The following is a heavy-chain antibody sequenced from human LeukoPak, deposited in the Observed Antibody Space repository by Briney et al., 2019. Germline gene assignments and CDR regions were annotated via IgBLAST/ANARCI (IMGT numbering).Heavy chain of an antibody. D-gene: IGHD2-2*01. CDR2: IKEDGSAQ. CDR1: GFTFNGYW. CDR3: ATSSNAPGNH. Sequence: QAGGSLRLSCAASGFTFNGYWMSWVRQAPGKGLEWVANIKEDGSAQYYVGSVKGRFTISRDNAKNSLNLQMNSLRAEDTAVYYCATSSNAPGNHWGQGTLVTVSS. V-gene: IGHV3-7*01. J-gene: IGHJ5*02.